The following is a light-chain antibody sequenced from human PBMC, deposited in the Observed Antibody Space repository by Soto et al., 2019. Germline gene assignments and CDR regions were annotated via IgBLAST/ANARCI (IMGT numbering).Light chain of an antibody. CDR1: QSVSSY. CDR2: DAS. V-gene: IGKV3-11*01. CDR3: QQRSNWLT. Sequence: ESVLTQSPATLSLSPGERATLSCRASQSVSSYLAWYQQKPGQAPRLLIYDASNRATGIPARFSGSGSGTDFTLTISSLEPEDFAVYYCQQRSNWLTFGQGTRLENK. J-gene: IGKJ5*01.